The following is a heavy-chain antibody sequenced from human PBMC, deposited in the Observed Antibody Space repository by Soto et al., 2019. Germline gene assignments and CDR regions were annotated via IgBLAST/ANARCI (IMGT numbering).Heavy chain of an antibody. CDR3: ASSYGSGYRAFDY. J-gene: IGHJ4*02. Sequence: QVQLVQSGAEVKRPGSSVKVSCKASGDTFNFYSINWVRQAPGLGLEWMGRVNPIVSMSNYAQKFQGRVTMTADKPTSTAYMQLSSLRSEGTAIYYCASSYGSGYRAFDYWGQGALVTVSS. CDR2: VNPIVSMS. CDR1: GDTFNFYS. V-gene: IGHV1-69*02. D-gene: IGHD3-10*01.